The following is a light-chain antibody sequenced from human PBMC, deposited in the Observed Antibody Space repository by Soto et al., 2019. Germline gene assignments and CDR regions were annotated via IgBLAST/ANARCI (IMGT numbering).Light chain of an antibody. J-gene: IGLJ1*01. CDR2: EVN. CDR1: SSDIGAYDY. Sequence: QPALTQPASLSGSPGQSITISCTGTSSDIGAYDYVSWLQQHPGKAPKLMISEVNNRPSGVSNRFSGSKSGNTAYLTISGPQVEDDADYVCFSFTTTSTHVFGTGTKVTVL. V-gene: IGLV2-14*01. CDR3: FSFTTTSTHV.